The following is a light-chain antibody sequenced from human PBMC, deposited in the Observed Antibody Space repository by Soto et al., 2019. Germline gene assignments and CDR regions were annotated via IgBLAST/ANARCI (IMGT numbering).Light chain of an antibody. CDR3: SSYTSSSTRV. Sequence: QSALTQPASVSWSPGQSITISCTGTSSDVGGYNYVSWYQQHPGKAPKLMIYEVSNRPSGVSNRFSGSKSGNTASLTISGLQAEDEAAYYCSSYTSSSTRVFGGGTKLTVL. V-gene: IGLV2-14*01. J-gene: IGLJ3*02. CDR1: SSDVGGYNY. CDR2: EVS.